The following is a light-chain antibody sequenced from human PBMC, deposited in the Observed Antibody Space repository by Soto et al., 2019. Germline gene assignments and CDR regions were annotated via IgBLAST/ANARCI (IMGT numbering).Light chain of an antibody. J-gene: IGLJ2*01. Sequence: QSALTQPASVSGSPGQSITISCTGSSSDVGSFDLVSWHQQHPGKAPKLLIYEVSQRPSGISNRFSGSKSGNTASLTISGLQAEDEDDYYCCSYASTSSVVFGGGTKVTVL. CDR1: SSDVGSFDL. V-gene: IGLV2-23*02. CDR3: CSYASTSSVV. CDR2: EVS.